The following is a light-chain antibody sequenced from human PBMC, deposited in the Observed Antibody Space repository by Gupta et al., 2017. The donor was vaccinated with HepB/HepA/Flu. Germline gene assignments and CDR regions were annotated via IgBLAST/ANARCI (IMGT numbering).Light chain of an antibody. CDR3: MQALESPRT. J-gene: IGKJ2*02. CDR1: QSLEKSNGYNY. V-gene: IGKV2-28*01. CDR2: LGS. Sequence: DIVMTQSPRSLPVTPGEPASISCRSSQSLEKSNGYNYLEWYLQKPGQSPQLLIHLGSNRASGVTDRVSGSGSGADFTLKISRVEADDVGVYYCMQALESPRTFGQGTKLEIK.